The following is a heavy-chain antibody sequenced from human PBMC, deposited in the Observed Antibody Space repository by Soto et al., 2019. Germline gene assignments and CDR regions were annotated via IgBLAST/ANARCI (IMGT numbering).Heavy chain of an antibody. CDR3: ARGPGGMITIPPGATIRRPDNYFDP. CDR1: GGSMHNYY. J-gene: IGHJ5*02. Sequence: SETLSLTCTVSGGSMHNYYWSWIRQSAGQRLEWIGRIFSTGNTNYSPSLKSRVTMSLDTSTNQFSLNLTSVTAADTAVYYCARGPGGMITIPPGATIRRPDNYFDPWGQGNQVTVSS. V-gene: IGHV4-4*07. CDR2: IFSTGNT. D-gene: IGHD3-16*01.